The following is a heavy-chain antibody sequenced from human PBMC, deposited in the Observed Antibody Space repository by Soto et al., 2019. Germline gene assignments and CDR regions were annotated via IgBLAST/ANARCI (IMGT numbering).Heavy chain of an antibody. V-gene: IGHV4-30-2*01. CDR2: IYHSGST. CDR1: GGSISSGGHS. CDR3: ARGTSIAEYFDY. J-gene: IGHJ4*02. D-gene: IGHD6-6*01. Sequence: TLSLTCAVSGGSISSGGHSWSWIRQPPGKGLEWIGYIYHSGSTHYNPSLKSRVTISLDRSKNQFSLKLTSVTAADTAVYYCARGTSIAEYFDYWGQGTLVSVSP.